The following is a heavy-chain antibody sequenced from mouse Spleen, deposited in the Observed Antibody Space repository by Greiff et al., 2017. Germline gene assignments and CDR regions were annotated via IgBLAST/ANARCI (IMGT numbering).Heavy chain of an antibody. CDR1: GYSITSGYY. Sequence: EVQLQQSGPGLVKPSQSLSLTCSVTGYSITSGYYWNWIRQFPGNKLEWMGYISYDGSNNYNPSLKNRISITRDTSKNQFFLKLNSVTTEDTATYYCARALGIYYYGSSAWFAYWGQGTLVTVSA. CDR3: ARALGIYYYGSSAWFAY. V-gene: IGHV3-6*01. D-gene: IGHD1-1*01. J-gene: IGHJ3*01. CDR2: ISYDGSN.